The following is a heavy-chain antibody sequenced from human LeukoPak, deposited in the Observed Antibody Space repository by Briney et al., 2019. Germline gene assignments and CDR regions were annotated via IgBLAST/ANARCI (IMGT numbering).Heavy chain of an antibody. CDR3: AKDWGDSSGYYYLKLDYFDY. CDR2: ISGSGGST. J-gene: IGHJ4*02. CDR1: GFTFSSYA. Sequence: GGSLRLSCAASGFTFSSYAMSWVRQAPGKGLEWVSAISGSGGSTYYADSVKGRFTISRDNSKNTLYLQMSSLRAEDTAVYYCAKDWGDSSGYYYLKLDYFDYWGQGTLVTVSS. D-gene: IGHD3-22*01. V-gene: IGHV3-23*01.